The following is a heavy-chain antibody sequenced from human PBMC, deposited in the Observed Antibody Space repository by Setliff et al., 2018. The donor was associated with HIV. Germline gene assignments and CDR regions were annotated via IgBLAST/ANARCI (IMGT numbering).Heavy chain of an antibody. CDR2: INSDGSST. D-gene: IGHD3-22*01. V-gene: IGHV3-74*01. CDR1: GFTFSSYW. Sequence: GGSLRLSCAASGFTFSSYWMHWVRQAPGKGLVWVSRINSDGSSTSYADSVKGRFTISRDNAKNTLYLQMNSLRAEDTAVYYCAREDYYDSSGYPNWFDPWGQGTLVTASS. J-gene: IGHJ5*02. CDR3: AREDYYDSSGYPNWFDP.